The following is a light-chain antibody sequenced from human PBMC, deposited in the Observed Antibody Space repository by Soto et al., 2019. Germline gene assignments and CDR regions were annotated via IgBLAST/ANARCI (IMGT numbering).Light chain of an antibody. J-gene: IGLJ1*01. CDR1: TSNIGTNI. CDR2: GND. CDR3: ASWDESLNGWRA. Sequence: QSVLTQPPSASGTPGQRVTISCSGSTSNIGTNIVNWYQQVPGAAPKLLIYGNDQRPSGVPARFSGSKSGTSASLTISGLQSEDEAVYYCASWDESLNGWRAFGTGTKVTVL. V-gene: IGLV1-44*01.